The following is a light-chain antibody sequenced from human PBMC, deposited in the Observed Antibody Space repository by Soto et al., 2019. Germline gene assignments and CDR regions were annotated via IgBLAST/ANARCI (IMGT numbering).Light chain of an antibody. CDR3: LQYGSPPYT. CDR1: QSVYGNY. CDR2: GAS. V-gene: IGKV3-20*01. Sequence: EIVLTQSPGTLSLSPGERGTLSCRASQSVYGNYLAWYQQKPGQAPRLLIYGASSRATGIPDRFSGSGSGTDFTLTISRLEPEDFAVYYCLQYGSPPYTFGQGTKLEIK. J-gene: IGKJ2*01.